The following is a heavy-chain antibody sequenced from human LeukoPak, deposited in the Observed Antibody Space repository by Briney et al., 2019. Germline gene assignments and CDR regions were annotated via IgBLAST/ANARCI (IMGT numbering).Heavy chain of an antibody. CDR3: EKDWVVGATPYYCVMDV. J-gene: IGHJ6*02. Sequence: GGPLSLSCAASGFTFSSCAVWWVRKPPGGGVEWVTAISGSGGSTYYADSVRGRFTISRDTSKNTLFLQMNRMSAEHTAVYYCEKDWVVGATPYYCVMDVWGQGTTVTVSS. V-gene: IGHV3-23*01. CDR2: ISGSGGST. D-gene: IGHD1-26*01. CDR1: GFTFSSCA.